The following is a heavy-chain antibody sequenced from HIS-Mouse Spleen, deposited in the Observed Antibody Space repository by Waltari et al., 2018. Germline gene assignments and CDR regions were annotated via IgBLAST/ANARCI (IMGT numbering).Heavy chain of an antibody. V-gene: IGHV4-30-4*01. CDR2: IYYSGIT. CDR3: ARGDSTSCYLFDY. J-gene: IGHJ4*02. CDR1: GGSISSGDYY. Sequence: QVQLQESGPGLVKPSQTLSLTCTVSGGSISSGDYYWSWIRQPPGKGLEWIGYIYYSGITYYNPSLKGRVTITVDTSKNQFSLKLSSVTAADTAVYYCARGDSTSCYLFDYWGQGTLVTVSS. D-gene: IGHD2-2*01.